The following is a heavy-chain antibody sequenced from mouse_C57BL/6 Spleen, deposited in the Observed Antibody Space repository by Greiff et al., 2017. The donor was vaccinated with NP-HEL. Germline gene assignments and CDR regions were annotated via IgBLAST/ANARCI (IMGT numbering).Heavy chain of an antibody. CDR1: GFNIKNTY. Sequence: EVQLQQSVAELVRPGASVKLSCTASGFNIKNTYMHWVKQRPEQGLEWIGRIDPANGNTKYAPKFQGKATITADTSSNTAYLQLSSLTSEDTAIYYCARSPLYGYEGGYAMDYWGQGTSVTVSS. D-gene: IGHD2-2*01. V-gene: IGHV14-3*01. CDR3: ARSPLYGYEGGYAMDY. J-gene: IGHJ4*01. CDR2: IDPANGNT.